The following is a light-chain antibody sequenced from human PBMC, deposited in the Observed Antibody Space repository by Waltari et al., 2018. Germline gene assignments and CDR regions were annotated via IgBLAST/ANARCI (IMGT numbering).Light chain of an antibody. Sequence: SHELTQPPSVSVSPGQTARITSSGDALPEQYAYWYQQKPGQAPVLVIYKDSERPSGIPERFSGSRSGTTVTLTISGGQAEDEADYYCQSPDSSGTYWVFGGGTKLTVL. CDR2: KDS. J-gene: IGLJ2*01. CDR1: ALPEQY. CDR3: QSPDSSGTYWV. V-gene: IGLV3-25*03.